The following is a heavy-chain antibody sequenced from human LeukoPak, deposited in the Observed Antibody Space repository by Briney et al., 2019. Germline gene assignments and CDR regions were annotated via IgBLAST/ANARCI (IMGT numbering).Heavy chain of an antibody. CDR2: IYHFGST. J-gene: IGHJ3*02. D-gene: IGHD6-19*01. Sequence: SETLPLTCAVSGVSITSSNWWSWVRQPPGKGLEWIGEIYHFGSTNYNPSLKSRVATSLDKSKNQFFLKLTSVTAADTAVYYCARDPRYNSGWIDAFDISGQGTMVTVSS. CDR3: ARDPRYNSGWIDAFDI. CDR1: GVSITSSNW. V-gene: IGHV4-4*02.